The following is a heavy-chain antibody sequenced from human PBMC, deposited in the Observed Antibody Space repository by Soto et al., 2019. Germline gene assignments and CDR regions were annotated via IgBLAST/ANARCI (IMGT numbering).Heavy chain of an antibody. Sequence: QVQLVQSGAEVKKPGSSVKVSCKASGGTFSSYAISCVRQAPGQGLEWMGGIIPIFGTANYAQKFQGRVTITAYKATSTAYMELSSLRTEDTAVYYGASRADGYSYGYENNCDYWGQGTLVTVAS. V-gene: IGHV1-69*06. J-gene: IGHJ4*02. D-gene: IGHD5-18*01. CDR3: ASRADGYSYGYENNCDY. CDR2: IIPIFGTA. CDR1: GGTFSSYA.